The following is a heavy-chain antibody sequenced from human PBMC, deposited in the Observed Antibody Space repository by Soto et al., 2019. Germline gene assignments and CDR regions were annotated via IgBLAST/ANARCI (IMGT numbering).Heavy chain of an antibody. Sequence: QVQLVQSGAEVKKPGASVKVSCKASGYTFTSYDINWVRQATGQGLEWMGWMNPNSGNTGYAQKFQGRVTMNRNTSISTAYMKLRRLTSEDTAVYYCAREISGSYRFDYGGQGKPVTVSS. D-gene: IGHD1-26*01. CDR2: MNPNSGNT. V-gene: IGHV1-8*01. J-gene: IGHJ4*02. CDR3: AREISGSYRFDY. CDR1: GYTFTSYD.